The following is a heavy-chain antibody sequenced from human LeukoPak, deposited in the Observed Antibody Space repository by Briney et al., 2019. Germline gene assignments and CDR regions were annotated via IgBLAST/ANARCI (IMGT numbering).Heavy chain of an antibody. D-gene: IGHD1-26*01. CDR3: ARIVGYGMDV. V-gene: IGHV4-34*01. J-gene: IGHJ6*02. Sequence: PSETLSLTCAVYGGSFSGYYWSWIRQPPGKGLEWIGEINHSGSTNYNPSLKSRVTISVDTSKNQFSLKLSSVTAADTAVYYCARIVGYGMDVWGQGPTVTVSS. CDR2: INHSGST. CDR1: GGSFSGYY.